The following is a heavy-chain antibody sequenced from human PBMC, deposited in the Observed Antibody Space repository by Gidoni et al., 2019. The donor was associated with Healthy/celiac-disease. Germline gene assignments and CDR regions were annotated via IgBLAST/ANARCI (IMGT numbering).Heavy chain of an antibody. CDR3: ARGGDSSGYHDAFDI. V-gene: IGHV3-74*01. J-gene: IGHJ3*02. Sequence: EVQLVESGGGLVQPGGSLRLSCAASGFTFSSYWMHWVRQAPGKGLVWVSRINSDGSSTSYADSVKGRFTISRDNAKNTLYLQMNSLRAEDTAVYYCARGGDSSGYHDAFDIWGQGTMVTVSS. CDR1: GFTFSSYW. CDR2: INSDGSST. D-gene: IGHD3-22*01.